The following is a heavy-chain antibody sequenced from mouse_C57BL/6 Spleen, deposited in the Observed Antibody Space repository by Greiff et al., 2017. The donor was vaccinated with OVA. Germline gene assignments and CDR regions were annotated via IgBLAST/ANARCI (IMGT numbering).Heavy chain of an antibody. CDR1: GYTFTSYW. D-gene: IGHD2-4*01. CDR2: IYPSDSET. J-gene: IGHJ4*01. CDR3: ARSGYDYDPNAMDY. Sequence: VQLQQPGAELVRPGSSVKLSCKASGYTFTSYWMDWVKQRPGQGLEWIGNIYPSDSETHYNQKFKDKATLTVDKSSSTAYMQLSSLTSEDSAVYYCARSGYDYDPNAMDYWGQGTSVTVSS. V-gene: IGHV1-61*01.